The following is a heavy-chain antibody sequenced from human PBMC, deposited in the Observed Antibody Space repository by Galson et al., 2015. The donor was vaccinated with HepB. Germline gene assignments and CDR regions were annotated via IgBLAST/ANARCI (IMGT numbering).Heavy chain of an antibody. CDR3: ARAGCSGGSCYPPWYFDL. Sequence: SLRLSCAASGFTFDDYGMSWVRQAPGKGLEWVSGINWNGGSTGYADSVKGRFTISRDNAKNSLYLQMNSLRAEDTALYYCARAGCSGGSCYPPWYFDLWGRGTLVTVSS. D-gene: IGHD2-15*01. V-gene: IGHV3-20*04. CDR2: INWNGGST. J-gene: IGHJ2*01. CDR1: GFTFDDYG.